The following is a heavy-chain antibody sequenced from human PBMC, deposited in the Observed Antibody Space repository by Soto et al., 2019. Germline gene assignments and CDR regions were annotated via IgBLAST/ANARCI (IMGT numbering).Heavy chain of an antibody. J-gene: IGHJ4*02. CDR1: GGTFSSYA. Sequence: SVKVSCKASGGTFSSYAISWVRQAPGQGLEWMRGIIPIFGTANYAQKFQGRVTITADESTSTAYMELSSLRSEDTAVYYCARDYLRSGSFDYWGQGTLVTVSS. CDR3: ARDYLRSGSFDY. D-gene: IGHD3-10*01. CDR2: IIPIFGTA. V-gene: IGHV1-69*13.